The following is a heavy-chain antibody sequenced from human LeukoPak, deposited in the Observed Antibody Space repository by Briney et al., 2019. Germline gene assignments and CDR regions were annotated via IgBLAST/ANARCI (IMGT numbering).Heavy chain of an antibody. Sequence: EASVKVSCKASGYTFTGYYMHWVRQAPGQGLEWMGWINPNSGGTNYAQKFQGRVTMTRDTSISTAYMELSRLRSDDTAVYYCARDTGYCSGGGCYYYYMDVWGKGTTVTVSS. D-gene: IGHD2-15*01. CDR1: GYTFTGYY. V-gene: IGHV1-2*02. J-gene: IGHJ6*03. CDR3: ARDTGYCSGGGCYYYYMDV. CDR2: INPNSGGT.